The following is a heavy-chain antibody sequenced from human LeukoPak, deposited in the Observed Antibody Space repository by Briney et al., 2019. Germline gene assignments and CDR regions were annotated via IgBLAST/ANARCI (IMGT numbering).Heavy chain of an antibody. V-gene: IGHV3-21*01. CDR3: AGTREHYDFWSGYYTAAFDI. Sequence: GGSLRLSCAASGFTFSSYSMNWVRQAPGKGLEWVSSSSSSSSYIYYADSVKGRFTISRDNAKNSLYLQMNSLRAEDTAVYYCAGTREHYDFWSGYYTAAFDIWGQGTMVTVSS. D-gene: IGHD3-3*01. CDR1: GFTFSSYS. J-gene: IGHJ3*02. CDR2: SSSSSSYI.